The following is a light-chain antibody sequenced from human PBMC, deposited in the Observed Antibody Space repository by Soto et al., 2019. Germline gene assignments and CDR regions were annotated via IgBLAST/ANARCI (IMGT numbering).Light chain of an antibody. CDR1: QSVTSGF. CDR3: QQYESSPYT. J-gene: IGKJ2*01. V-gene: IGKV3-20*01. CDR2: GAS. Sequence: EIVLTQSPGTLSLSPGERATLSCRASQSVTSGFLAWYQQKPGQAPRLLIYGASRRATGIPARFSGSGSGADFTLTISSLEPEDFAVFYCQQYESSPYTFGQGTKLEI.